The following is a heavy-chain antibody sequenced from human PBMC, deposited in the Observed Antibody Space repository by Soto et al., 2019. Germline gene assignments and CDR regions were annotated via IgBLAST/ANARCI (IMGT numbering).Heavy chain of an antibody. CDR2: ISSSSSFR. Sequence: WGSLRIACASSVFTFSSQAMNWVRQAPGKGLELVSSISSSSSFRYYADSVKGRFTISRDNAKNSLYLQMKSLRVEDTSVYYCARGAPGRDAYHLDFHHWGQGTMVTVSS. D-gene: IGHD2-2*01. CDR1: VFTFSSQA. V-gene: IGHV3-21*01. J-gene: IGHJ1*01. CDR3: ARGAPGRDAYHLDFHH.